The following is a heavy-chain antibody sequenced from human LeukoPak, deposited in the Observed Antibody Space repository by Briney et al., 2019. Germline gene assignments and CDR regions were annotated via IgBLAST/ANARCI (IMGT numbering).Heavy chain of an antibody. CDR2: IYYSGST. CDR1: GGSISSYY. J-gene: IGHJ4*02. Sequence: SETLSLTCTVSGGSISSYYWSWIRQPPGKGLEWIGYIYYSGSTNYNPSLKSRVTISVDTSKNQFSLKLSSVTAADTAVYYCARVGGYSSGLYGPSYSFDYWGQGTLVTVSS. D-gene: IGHD6-19*01. V-gene: IGHV4-59*01. CDR3: ARVGGYSSGLYGPSYSFDY.